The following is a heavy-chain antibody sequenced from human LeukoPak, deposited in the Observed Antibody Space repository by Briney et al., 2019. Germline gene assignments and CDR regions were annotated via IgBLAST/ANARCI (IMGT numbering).Heavy chain of an antibody. CDR3: ARHAPSGGYFDY. CDR1: GFTFSDYY. Sequence: GSLRLSCAASGFTFSDYYMSWIRQPPGKGLEWVGEINHSGSTNYNPSLKSRVTISVDTSKNQFSLKLTSVTAADTAVYYCARHAPSGGYFDYWGQGTLVTVSS. J-gene: IGHJ4*02. D-gene: IGHD3-10*01. CDR2: INHSGST. V-gene: IGHV4-34*01.